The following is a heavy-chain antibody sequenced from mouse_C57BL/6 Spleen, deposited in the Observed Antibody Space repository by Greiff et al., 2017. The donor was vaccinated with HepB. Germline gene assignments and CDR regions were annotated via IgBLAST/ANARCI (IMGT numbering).Heavy chain of an antibody. D-gene: IGHD1-1*01. V-gene: IGHV5-6*02. CDR3: ARHEDYYGNSPFLCY. CDR1: GFTFSSYG. CDR2: ISSGGSYT. J-gene: IGHJ2*01. Sequence: DVKLVESGGDLVKPGGSLKLSCAASGFTFSSYGMSWVRQTPDKRLEWVATISSGGSYTYYPDRVKGRFTISRDNAKNTLYLQMSSLKSEDTAMYYCARHEDYYGNSPFLCYWSQGTTHTVSS.